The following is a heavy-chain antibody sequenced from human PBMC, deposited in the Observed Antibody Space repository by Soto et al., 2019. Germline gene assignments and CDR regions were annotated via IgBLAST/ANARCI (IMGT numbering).Heavy chain of an antibody. CDR2: ITWNSVAL. V-gene: IGHV3-9*01. D-gene: IGHD3-9*01. CDR3: AKERVRDFDG. J-gene: IGHJ4*02. Sequence: VQLVESGGGLVRPGGSLRLSCAASGFTFDDHAMHWVRQAPGKGLEWISAITWNSVALNYADSVKGRFTISRDNAKKSLYLQMNSLRPEDTALYYCAKERVRDFDGWGQGTLVTVSS. CDR1: GFTFDDHA.